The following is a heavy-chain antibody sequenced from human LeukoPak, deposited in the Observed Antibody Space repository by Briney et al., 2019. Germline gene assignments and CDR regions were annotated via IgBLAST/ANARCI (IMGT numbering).Heavy chain of an antibody. D-gene: IGHD5-12*01. J-gene: IGHJ4*02. Sequence: ASVKVSCKASGGTFSSYAISWVRQAPGQGLEWMGGIIPIFGTANYAQKFQGRVTITADESTSTAYMELSSLRSEDTAVYYCARGYSGYDYGYFDYWGQGTLVTVSS. CDR1: GGTFSSYA. CDR2: IIPIFGTA. CDR3: ARGYSGYDYGYFDY. V-gene: IGHV1-69*13.